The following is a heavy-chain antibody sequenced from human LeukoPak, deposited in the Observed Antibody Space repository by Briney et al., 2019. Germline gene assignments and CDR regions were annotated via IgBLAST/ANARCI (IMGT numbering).Heavy chain of an antibody. V-gene: IGHV1-69*04. Sequence: SVKVSCKASGGSFSSYAISWVRQAPGQGLEWMGRIIPILGIANYAQKFQGRVTITRDTSASTAYMELSSLRSEDTAVYYCARGKLESGWCFDYWGQGTLVTVSS. CDR2: IIPILGIA. CDR1: GGSFSSYA. D-gene: IGHD6-19*01. CDR3: ARGKLESGWCFDY. J-gene: IGHJ4*02.